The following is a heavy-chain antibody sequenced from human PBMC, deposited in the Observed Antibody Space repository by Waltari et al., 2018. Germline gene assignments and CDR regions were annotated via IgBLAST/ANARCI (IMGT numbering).Heavy chain of an antibody. CDR1: GGSISSGDYY. D-gene: IGHD3-16*01. CDR2: IYYSGST. CDR3: ARADLGKGGDFDY. V-gene: IGHV4-30-4*08. J-gene: IGHJ4*02. Sequence: QVQMQESGPGLVKPSQTLSLTCTVSGGSISSGDYYWSWIRQPPGKGLEWIGYIYYSGSTYYNPSLKSRVTISVDTSKNQFSLKLSSVTAADTAVYYCARADLGKGGDFDYWGQGTLVTVSS.